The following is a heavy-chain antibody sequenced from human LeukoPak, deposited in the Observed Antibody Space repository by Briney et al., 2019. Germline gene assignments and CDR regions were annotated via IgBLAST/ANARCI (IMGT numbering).Heavy chain of an antibody. V-gene: IGHV3-21*04. CDR2: ISSSSGYI. Sequence: PGASLRLSCVASGFTFSDYTMTWVRQAPGKGLECVSSISSSSGYIYYADSLKGRFTISRDNSKNTLYVQMNSLRAEDTAVYYCAKDRQSRGSLGFDYWGQGALVIVSS. CDR3: AKDRQSRGSLGFDY. J-gene: IGHJ4*02. CDR1: GFTFSDYT. D-gene: IGHD3-22*01.